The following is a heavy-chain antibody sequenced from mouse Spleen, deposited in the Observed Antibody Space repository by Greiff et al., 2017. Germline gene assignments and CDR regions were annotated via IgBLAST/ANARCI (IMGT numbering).Heavy chain of an antibody. CDR1: GYSITSGYY. Sequence: EVQRVESGPGLVKPSQSLSLTCSVTGYSITSGYYWNWIRQFPGNKLEWMGYISYDGSNNYNPSLKNRISITRDTSKNQFFLKLNSVTTEDTATYYCARANWDGGYYFDYWGQGTTLTVSS. CDR2: ISYDGSN. V-gene: IGHV3-6*01. J-gene: IGHJ2*01. CDR3: ARANWDGGYYFDY. D-gene: IGHD4-1*01.